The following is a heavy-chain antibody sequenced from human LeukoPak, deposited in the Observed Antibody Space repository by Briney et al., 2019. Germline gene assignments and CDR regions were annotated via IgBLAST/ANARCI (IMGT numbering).Heavy chain of an antibody. J-gene: IGHJ6*03. V-gene: IGHV3-30*03. CDR2: ISYDGNSQ. CDR1: GFTFSNYA. CDR3: ARDPAGYSYGYYYYYYYMDV. Sequence: GGSLRLSCAASGFTFSNYAIHWVRQAPGRGLEWVAAISYDGNSQHYGAPVKGRFTISRDNSKNTVYLQINTLRAEDTAVYYCARDPAGYSYGYYYYYYYMDVWGKGTTVTVFS. D-gene: IGHD5-18*01.